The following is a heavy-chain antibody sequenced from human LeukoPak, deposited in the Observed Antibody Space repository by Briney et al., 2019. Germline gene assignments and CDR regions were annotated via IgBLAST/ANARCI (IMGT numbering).Heavy chain of an antibody. CDR1: GFTFSGSA. CDR2: IRSKANSYAT. D-gene: IGHD3-10*01. J-gene: IGHJ4*02. CDR3: TRLKGYYGSGDYFDY. V-gene: IGHV3-73*01. Sequence: QSGGSLRLSCAASGFTFSGSAMHWVRQASGKGLEWVGRIRSKANSYATAYAASVKGRFTISRDDSKNTAYLQMNSLKTEDTAVYYCTRLKGYYGSGDYFDYWGQGTLVTVSS.